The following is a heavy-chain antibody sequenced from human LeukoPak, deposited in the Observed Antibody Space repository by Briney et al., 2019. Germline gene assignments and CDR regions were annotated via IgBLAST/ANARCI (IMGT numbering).Heavy chain of an antibody. Sequence: GGSLRLSCAASGFTFDDYAMHWVRQAPGKGLEWVSLISWDVGSTYYADSVKGRFTISRDNSKNSLYLKMNSLRAEDTALYYCAKDKLNRDFWSGYYTEYYFDYWGQGTLVTVSS. CDR3: AKDKLNRDFWSGYYTEYYFDY. D-gene: IGHD3-3*01. J-gene: IGHJ4*02. CDR2: ISWDVGST. V-gene: IGHV3-43D*03. CDR1: GFTFDDYA.